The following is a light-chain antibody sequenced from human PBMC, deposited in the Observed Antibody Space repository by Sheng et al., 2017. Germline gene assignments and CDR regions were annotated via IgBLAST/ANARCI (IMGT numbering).Light chain of an antibody. J-gene: IGKJ4*01. CDR1: QSISSY. CDR3: QQYNNWPV. V-gene: IGKV1-39*01. Sequence: DIQMTQSPSSLSASVGDRVTITCRASQSISSYLNWYQQRPGKAPNLLIYAASSLQSGVPSRFSGSASGTDFTLTISSLQSEDFAVYYCQQYNNWPVFGGGTKVEIK. CDR2: AAS.